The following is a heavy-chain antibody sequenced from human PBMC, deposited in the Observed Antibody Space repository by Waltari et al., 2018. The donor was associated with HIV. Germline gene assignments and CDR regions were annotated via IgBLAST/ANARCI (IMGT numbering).Heavy chain of an antibody. CDR1: GYTFTGYY. CDR3: AREDWGAGYSSGLDAFDI. V-gene: IGHV1-2*02. Sequence: QVQLVQSGAEVKKPGASVKVSCKASGYTFTGYYMTWVRQAPGPGLEWMGWINPNSGCTNYAQKFQGRVTMPRDTPISTAYMELSRLRSDDTAVYYCAREDWGAGYSSGLDAFDIWGQGTMVTVSS. CDR2: INPNSGCT. D-gene: IGHD6-19*01. J-gene: IGHJ3*02.